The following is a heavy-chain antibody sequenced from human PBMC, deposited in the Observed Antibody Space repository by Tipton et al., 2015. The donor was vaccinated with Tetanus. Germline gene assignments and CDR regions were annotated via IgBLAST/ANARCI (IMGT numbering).Heavy chain of an antibody. V-gene: IGHV3-21*01. CDR2: INSRSTSI. Sequence: SLRLSCATSGFAFKSYTLNWVRQAPGKGLEWVSTINSRSTSIYYAESVKGRFTVSRDNANNSVYLQMNSLRAEDSAIYYCARDPVLGIGTHWGRGHLVPVSS. D-gene: IGHD2-21*01. CDR1: GFAFKSYT. J-gene: IGHJ4*02. CDR3: ARDPVLGIGTH.